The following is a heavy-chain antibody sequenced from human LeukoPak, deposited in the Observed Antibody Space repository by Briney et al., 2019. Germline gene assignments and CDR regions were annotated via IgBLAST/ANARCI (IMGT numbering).Heavy chain of an antibody. CDR1: GDSVSSNSAA. D-gene: IGHD2-2*01. Sequence: SQTLSLTFAISGDSVSSNSAAWNWIRQSPSRGLEWLGRTYYRSKWYNDYAVSVKSRITINPDTSKNQFSLQLNSVTPEDTAVYYCARESQDIVVVPAALSFDYWGQGTLVTVSS. CDR3: ARESQDIVVVPAALSFDY. CDR2: TYYRSKWYN. V-gene: IGHV6-1*01. J-gene: IGHJ4*02.